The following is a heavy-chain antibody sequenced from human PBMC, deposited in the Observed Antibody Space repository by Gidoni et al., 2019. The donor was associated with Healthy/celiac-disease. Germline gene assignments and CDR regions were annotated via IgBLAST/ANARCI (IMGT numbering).Heavy chain of an antibody. CDR3: ARSSTSSGVYYYYGMDV. D-gene: IGHD2-2*01. CDR1: GFTFSRYD. V-gene: IGHV3-13*01. Sequence: EVQLVESGGGLVQPGGSLRLSCAASGFTFSRYDMHWVRQATGKGLEWVSAIGTAGDTYYPGSVKGRFTISRENAKNSLYLQMNSLRAGDTAVYYCARSSTSSGVYYYYGMDVWGQGTTVTVSS. CDR2: IGTAGDT. J-gene: IGHJ6*02.